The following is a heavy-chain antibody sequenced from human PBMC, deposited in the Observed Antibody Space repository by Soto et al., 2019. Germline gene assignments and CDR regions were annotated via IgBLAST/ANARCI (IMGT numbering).Heavy chain of an antibody. CDR3: ARARLDGNGYTWSWFDP. CDR2: ISAGNGNT. J-gene: IGHJ5*02. Sequence: QVQLVPAEAEVKEPGASGKVSFKASGYNFTYYALPWVRPAPRQNLEWMGWISAGNGNTKYSQKFLGRVTFTRDTSASTAYMEMSSLTYEDTAVFYCARARLDGNGYTWSWFDPWGQGVLVTVSS. CDR1: GYNFTYYA. D-gene: IGHD5-12*01. V-gene: IGHV1-3*01.